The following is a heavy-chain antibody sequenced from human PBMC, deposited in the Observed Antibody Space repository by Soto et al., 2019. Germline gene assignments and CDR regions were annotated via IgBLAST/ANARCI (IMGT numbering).Heavy chain of an antibody. Sequence: SETLSLTCTVSGGSVSSGSYYWSWIRQPPGKGLEWIGYIYYSGSTNYNPSLKSRVTISVDTSKNQFSLKLSSVTDADTAVYYCARLAYYYDSSGHYAVPFDYWGQGTMVTVSS. J-gene: IGHJ4*02. CDR2: IYYSGST. V-gene: IGHV4-61*01. CDR1: GGSVSSGSYY. D-gene: IGHD3-22*01. CDR3: ARLAYYYDSSGHYAVPFDY.